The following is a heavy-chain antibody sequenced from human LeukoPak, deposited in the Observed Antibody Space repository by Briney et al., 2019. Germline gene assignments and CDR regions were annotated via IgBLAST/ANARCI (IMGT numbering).Heavy chain of an antibody. V-gene: IGHV3-11*01. D-gene: IGHD5-24*01. Sequence: LSLTCTVSGGSISSYYWSWIRQAPGKGLEWVSYISSSGSTIYYADSVKGRFTISRDNAKNSLYLQMNSLRAEDTAVYYCARGDGYNGIDYWGQGTLVTVSS. CDR3: ARGDGYNGIDY. CDR2: ISSSGSTI. CDR1: GGSISSYY. J-gene: IGHJ4*02.